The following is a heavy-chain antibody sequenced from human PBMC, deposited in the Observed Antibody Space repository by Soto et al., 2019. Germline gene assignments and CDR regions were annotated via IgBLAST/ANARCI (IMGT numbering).Heavy chain of an antibody. V-gene: IGHV3-30*03. J-gene: IGHJ3*02. Sequence: LRLSCAASGFTFSSYGMHWVRQAPGKGLEWVAVISYDGSNKYYADSVKGRFTISRDNSKNTLYLQMNSLRAEDTAVYYCAVLRGVYYYGSGSYSPPGAFDIWGQGTMVTVSS. CDR3: AVLRGVYYYGSGSYSPPGAFDI. CDR2: ISYDGSNK. CDR1: GFTFSSYG. D-gene: IGHD3-10*01.